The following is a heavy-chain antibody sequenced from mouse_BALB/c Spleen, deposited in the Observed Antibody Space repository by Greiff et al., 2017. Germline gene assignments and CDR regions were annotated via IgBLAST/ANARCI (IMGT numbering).Heavy chain of an antibody. V-gene: IGHV5-6*01. D-gene: IGHD2-1*01. J-gene: IGHJ4*01. CDR1: GFTFSSYG. Sequence: EVQRVESGGDLVKPGGSLKLSCAASGFTFSSYGMSWVRQTPDKRLEWVATISSGGSYTYYPDSVKGRFTISRDNAKNTLYLQMSSLKSEDTAMYYCARLYGNYGSMDYWGQGTSVTVSS. CDR3: ARLYGNYGSMDY. CDR2: ISSGGSYT.